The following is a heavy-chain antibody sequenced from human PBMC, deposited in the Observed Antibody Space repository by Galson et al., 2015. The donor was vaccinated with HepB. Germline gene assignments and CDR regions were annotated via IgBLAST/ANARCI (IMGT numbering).Heavy chain of an antibody. V-gene: IGHV3-15*01. J-gene: IGHJ4*02. CDR3: TTTKVSGSYSTY. CDR2: IKSKTDGGTT. CDR1: GFTFSNAW. D-gene: IGHD3-10*01. Sequence: SLRLSCAASGFTFSNAWMSWVHQAPGKGLEWVGRIKSKTDGGTTDYAAPVKGRFTISRDDSKNTLYLQMNSLKTEDTAVYYCTTTKVSGSYSTYWGQGTLVTVSS.